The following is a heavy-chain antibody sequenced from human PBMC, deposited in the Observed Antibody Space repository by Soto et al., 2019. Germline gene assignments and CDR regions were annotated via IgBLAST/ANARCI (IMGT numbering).Heavy chain of an antibody. CDR1: GFTFSDYY. V-gene: IGHV3-11*01. J-gene: IGHJ6*03. D-gene: IGHD2-15*01. CDR2: FSSSGSTI. Sequence: GGSVRLSCAASGFTFSDYYMSWIRQAPGKGLEWVSYFSSSGSTIYYADSVKGRFTISRDNAKNSLYLQMNSLRAEDTAVYYCAREIGYCSGGSCYSKDYYYYMDVWGKGTTVTVSS. CDR3: AREIGYCSGGSCYSKDYYYYMDV.